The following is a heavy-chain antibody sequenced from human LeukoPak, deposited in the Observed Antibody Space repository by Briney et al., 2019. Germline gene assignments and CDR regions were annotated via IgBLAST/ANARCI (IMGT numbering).Heavy chain of an antibody. CDR2: IYYSGST. CDR3: ARSTRSWFDP. V-gene: IGHV4-59*01. CDR1: GGSITSFY. Sequence: SETLSLTCTVSGGSITSFYWSWIRQPPGKGLERIGYIYYSGSTNYNPSLKSRVTISVDTSNNQVSLKLSSVTAADTAVYYCARSTRSWFDPWGQGTLVTVSS. D-gene: IGHD3-10*01. J-gene: IGHJ5*02.